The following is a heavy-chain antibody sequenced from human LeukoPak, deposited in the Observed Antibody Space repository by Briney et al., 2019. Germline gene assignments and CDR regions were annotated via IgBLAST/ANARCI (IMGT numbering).Heavy chain of an antibody. CDR2: ISSSGGII. J-gene: IGHJ3*02. D-gene: IGHD6-13*01. CDR1: EFTFSSYE. V-gene: IGHV3-48*03. CDR3: ASSKPDLPAVGSHDAFDI. Sequence: GGSLRLSCAASEFTFSSYEMNWVRQAPGKGLEWVSYISSSGGIIYYADSVKGRFTTSRDNAKNSLYLQMNSLRAEDTAVYYCASSKPDLPAVGSHDAFDIWGQGTMVTVSS.